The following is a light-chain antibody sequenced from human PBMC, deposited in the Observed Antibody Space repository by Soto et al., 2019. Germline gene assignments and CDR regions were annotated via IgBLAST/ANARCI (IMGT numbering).Light chain of an antibody. Sequence: SYELTQPPSVSVSPGQTARIACGGNNIGSKSVHWYQQKPGQAPVLVVYDDSDRHSGITVRFSGSNTGNTDNLTISRVEAGDEADYYCQVWDSSSDHYVFGIGTKITVL. CDR2: DDS. V-gene: IGLV3-21*02. CDR1: NIGSKS. J-gene: IGLJ1*01. CDR3: QVWDSSSDHYV.